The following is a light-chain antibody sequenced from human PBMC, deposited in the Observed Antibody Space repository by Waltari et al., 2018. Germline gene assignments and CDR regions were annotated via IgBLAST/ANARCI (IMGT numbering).Light chain of an antibody. V-gene: IGLV2-23*01. CDR3: CSYAGSSGFV. J-gene: IGLJ1*01. CDR1: SRDVGSYNV. CDR2: EGS. Sequence: QSALTQPSSVSGSPGQSITISCTGNSRDVGSYNVVYWYQQHTGKTPKLMIYEGSKRPSGVSNRFSCSQSGNSASLTISGLQAEDEADYSCCSYAGSSGFVFGTGTKVTVL.